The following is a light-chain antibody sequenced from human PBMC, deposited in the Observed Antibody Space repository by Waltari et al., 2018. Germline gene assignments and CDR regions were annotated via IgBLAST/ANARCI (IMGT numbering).Light chain of an antibody. J-gene: IGKJ1*01. CDR2: GAS. V-gene: IGKV3-20*01. CDR1: QSVRSSY. Sequence: EIVLTQSPGTLSVSPGERATISCRASQSVRSSYLAWYQQKPGQAPRLLIYGASSRAIGTPDRFSGSGSGTDFTLSISRLEPEDSAVYYCQQYGTSTGTFGQGTKVGIK. CDR3: QQYGTSTGT.